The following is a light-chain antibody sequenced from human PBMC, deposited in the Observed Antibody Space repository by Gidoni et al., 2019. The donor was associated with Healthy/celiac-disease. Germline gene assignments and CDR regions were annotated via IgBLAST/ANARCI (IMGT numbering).Light chain of an antibody. V-gene: IGKV1-39*01. J-gene: IGKJ1*01. CDR1: QSISSY. CDR2: AAS. Sequence: DSQMTQSPSSLSASVGDRVTITCRASQSISSYLNWYQQKPGKAPKLLIYAASSLQSGVPSRFSGSGSGTDFTLTISSLQPEDFATYYCQQSYSTLWTFGQGTKVEIQ. CDR3: QQSYSTLWT.